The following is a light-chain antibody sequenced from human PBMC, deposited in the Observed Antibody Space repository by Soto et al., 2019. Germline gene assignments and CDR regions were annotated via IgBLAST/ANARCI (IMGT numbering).Light chain of an antibody. V-gene: IGKV1-8*01. Sequence: AIRMTQSPSSFSASTGDRVTITCRASQGISSYLAGYQQKPGKAPKLLIYAASTLQSGVPSRFSGSGSGTDFTLTISCLQSEDFATYYCQQRAFGGGTKVEIK. CDR3: QQRA. CDR2: AAS. J-gene: IGKJ4*01. CDR1: QGISSY.